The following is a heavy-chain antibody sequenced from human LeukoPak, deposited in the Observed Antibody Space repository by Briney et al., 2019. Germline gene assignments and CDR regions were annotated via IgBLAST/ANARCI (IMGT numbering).Heavy chain of an antibody. CDR1: GFTFSSYA. J-gene: IGHJ3*02. Sequence: GGSLRLSCAASGFTFSSYAMSWVRQAPGKGLEWVSAISGSGGSTYYADSVKGRFTISRDNAKNSLYLQMNSLRAEDTAVYYCARDRSGDILTGYYIRDAFDIWGQGTMVTVSS. CDR2: ISGSGGST. V-gene: IGHV3-23*01. D-gene: IGHD3-9*01. CDR3: ARDRSGDILTGYYIRDAFDI.